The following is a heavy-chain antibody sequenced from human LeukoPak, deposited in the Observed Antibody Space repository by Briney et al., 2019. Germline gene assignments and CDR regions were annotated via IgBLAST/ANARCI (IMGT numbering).Heavy chain of an antibody. D-gene: IGHD4-17*01. CDR1: GGSISSYY. J-gene: IGHJ4*02. CDR2: IYYSGST. Sequence: TSETLSLTCTVSGGSISSYYWSWIRQPPGKGLEWIGSIYYSGSTYYNPSLKSRVTISVDTSKNQFSLKLSSVTAADTAVYYCASSVTTVVNGFDYWGQGTLVTVSS. CDR3: ASSVTTVVNGFDY. V-gene: IGHV4-39*01.